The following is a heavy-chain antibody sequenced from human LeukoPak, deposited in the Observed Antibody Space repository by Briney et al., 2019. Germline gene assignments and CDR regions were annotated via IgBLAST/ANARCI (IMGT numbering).Heavy chain of an antibody. CDR2: IKQDGSEK. CDR3: AREGGPYYFDY. D-gene: IGHD1-26*01. Sequence: GGSLRLSCAASGFTFSSYWMSWVHQAPGKGLEWVANIKQDGSEKYYVDSVKGRFTISRDNAKNSLYLQMNSLRAEDTAVYYCAREGGPYYFDYWGQGTLVTVSS. V-gene: IGHV3-7*01. CDR1: GFTFSSYW. J-gene: IGHJ4*02.